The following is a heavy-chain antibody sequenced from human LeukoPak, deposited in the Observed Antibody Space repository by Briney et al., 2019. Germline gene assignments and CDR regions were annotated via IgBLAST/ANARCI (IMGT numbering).Heavy chain of an antibody. CDR1: GFIFSDYT. CDR3: AKGRGAENGYDYLFDS. D-gene: IGHD5-12*01. J-gene: IGHJ4*02. V-gene: IGHV3-30*18. CDR2: ISYDRDIT. Sequence: GGSLRLSCAGPGFIFSDYTMHWVRQAPGKGLEWMALISYDRDITHYADSVKGRFTISRDHSKNTLYLQMNSLRTEDTAVYHCAKGRGAENGYDYLFDSWGQGTLVTVSS.